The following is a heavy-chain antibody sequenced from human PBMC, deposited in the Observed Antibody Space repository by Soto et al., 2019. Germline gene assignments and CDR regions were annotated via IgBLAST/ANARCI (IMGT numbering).Heavy chain of an antibody. CDR2: IVPVFATP. V-gene: IGHV1-69*06. CDR3: ARDADYGANSGIGLVAY. Sequence: QVQLVQSGAEVKKPGSSVKVSCKASGGPFSDYSLNWVRQAPGQGLLWMGGIVPVFATPNYAQQFQGRVTITEDTSTSTAYMELSNLRSEDTAMYFCARDADYGANSGIGLVAYWGQGTLCTVTS. CDR1: GGPFSDYS. J-gene: IGHJ4*02. D-gene: IGHD4-17*01.